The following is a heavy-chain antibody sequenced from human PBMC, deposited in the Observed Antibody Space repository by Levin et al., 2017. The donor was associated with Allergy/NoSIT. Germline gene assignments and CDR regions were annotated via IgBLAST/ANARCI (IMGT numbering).Heavy chain of an antibody. CDR2: IWYDGSNK. D-gene: IGHD6-19*01. CDR3: ARDRYSAVVGIDWTHPLDY. V-gene: IGHV3-33*01. CDR1: GFTFSNFG. Sequence: PGGSLRLSCAASGFTFSNFGIHWVRQAPGKGLEWVSAIWYDGSNKYYRDSVKGRFTISRDNSKNTLYLQMDSLRVEDTAVYYCARDRYSAVVGIDWTHPLDYWGQGTLVTVSS. J-gene: IGHJ4*02.